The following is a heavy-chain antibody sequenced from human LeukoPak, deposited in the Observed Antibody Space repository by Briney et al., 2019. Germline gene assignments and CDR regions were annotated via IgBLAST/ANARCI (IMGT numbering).Heavy chain of an antibody. CDR1: GFTFSSYA. CDR2: ISGSGGST. Sequence: GASLRLSCAASGFTFSSYAMSWVRQAPGKGLEWVSAISGSGGSTYYADSVKGRFTISRDNSKNTLYLQMNSQRAEDTAVYYCAKGGATNYYYYGMDAWGQGTTATVSS. V-gene: IGHV3-23*01. CDR3: AKGGATNYYYYGMDA. D-gene: IGHD1-26*01. J-gene: IGHJ6*02.